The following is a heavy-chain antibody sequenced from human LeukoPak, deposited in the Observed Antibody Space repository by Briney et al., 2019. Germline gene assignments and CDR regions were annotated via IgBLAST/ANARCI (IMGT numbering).Heavy chain of an antibody. CDR3: AREPSPIAPGIHAFDI. V-gene: IGHV4-59*01. CDR1: GGSISSYY. J-gene: IGHJ3*02. CDR2: IYYSGST. Sequence: SETLSPTCTVSGGSISSYYWSWIRQPPGKGLEWIGYIYYSGSTNYNPSLKSRVTISVDTSKNQFSLKLSSVTAADTAVYYCAREPSPIAPGIHAFDIWGQGTMVTVSS. D-gene: IGHD3-10*01.